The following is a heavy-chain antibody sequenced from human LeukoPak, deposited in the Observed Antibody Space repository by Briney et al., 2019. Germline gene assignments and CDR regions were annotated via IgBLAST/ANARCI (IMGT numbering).Heavy chain of an antibody. CDR3: AKDHSQAKYSITWKFDP. V-gene: IGHV3-23*01. Sequence: GGSLRLSCAASGFTFSSYAMSWVRQAPGKGLEWVSAISGSGGSTYYADSVKGRFTISRDNSKNTLYLQMNSLRAEDTALYYCAKDHSQAKYSITWKFDPWGQGTLVTVSS. J-gene: IGHJ5*02. CDR2: ISGSGGST. D-gene: IGHD6-13*01. CDR1: GFTFSSYA.